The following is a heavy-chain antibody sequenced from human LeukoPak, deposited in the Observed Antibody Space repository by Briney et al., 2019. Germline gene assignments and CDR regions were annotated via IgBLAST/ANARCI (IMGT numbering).Heavy chain of an antibody. V-gene: IGHV4-39*07. Sequence: SETLSLTCTVSGGSISSSSYYWGWIRQPPGKGLEWIGSIYYSGSTYYNPSLKSRVTISVDTSKNQFSLKLSSVTAADTAVYYCARDPHSSSWFIDAFDIWGQGTMVTVSS. CDR2: IYYSGST. CDR1: GGSISSSSYY. J-gene: IGHJ3*02. CDR3: ARDPHSSSWFIDAFDI. D-gene: IGHD6-13*01.